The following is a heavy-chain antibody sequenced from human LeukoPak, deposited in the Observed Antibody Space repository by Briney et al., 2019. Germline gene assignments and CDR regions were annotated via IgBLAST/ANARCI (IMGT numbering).Heavy chain of an antibody. V-gene: IGHV1-2*06. Sequence: GASVKVSCKASGYTFTGYYMHWVRQAPGQGLEWMGRINPNSGGTNYAQKFQGRVTMTRDTSTSTVYMELSSLRSEDTAVYYCARDYDYGDYVDYWGQGTLVTVSS. CDR2: INPNSGGT. CDR3: ARDYDYGDYVDY. CDR1: GYTFTGYY. D-gene: IGHD4-17*01. J-gene: IGHJ4*02.